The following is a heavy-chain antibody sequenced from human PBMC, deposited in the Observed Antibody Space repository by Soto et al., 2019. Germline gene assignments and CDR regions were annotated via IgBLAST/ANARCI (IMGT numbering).Heavy chain of an antibody. V-gene: IGHV4-59*12. D-gene: IGHD3-3*01. Sequence: SETLSLTCIVSGGSISGFDWSWTRQPPGKGLERIGDINSSGGTNYNPSLKSRVTISVDTSRNQFSLKLSSVTAADTAVYYCGREKRITIFGVALDYWGQGTLVTVSS. CDR2: INSSGGT. CDR1: GGSISGFD. CDR3: GREKRITIFGVALDY. J-gene: IGHJ4*02.